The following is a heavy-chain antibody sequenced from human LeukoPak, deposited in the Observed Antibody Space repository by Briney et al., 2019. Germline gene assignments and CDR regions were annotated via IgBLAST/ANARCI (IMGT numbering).Heavy chain of an antibody. J-gene: IGHJ4*02. D-gene: IGHD3-9*01. CDR1: GYTFTGYY. V-gene: IGHV1-2*02. CDR2: ISPNSGGT. Sequence: ASVKVPCKASGYTFTGYYMHWVRQAPGQGLEWMGWISPNSGGTNYAQKFQGRVTMTRDTSISTAYMELSRLRSDDTAVYYCARVLPLRYFDWLSFDYWGQGTLVTVSS. CDR3: ARVLPLRYFDWLSFDY.